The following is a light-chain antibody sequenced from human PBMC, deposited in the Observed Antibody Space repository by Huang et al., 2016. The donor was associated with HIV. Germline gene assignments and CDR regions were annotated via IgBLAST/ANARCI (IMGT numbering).Light chain of an antibody. CDR3: QQLNSYPYT. J-gene: IGKJ2*01. Sequence: QLTPSPSSLSASVGDRVTITCRASQGISSHLAWYQQKPGKAPKLLIYAASTLQTGVPSRFSCSGSGTDVTLTISSLQPADFATYYCQQLNSYPYTLGQGTKLEIK. CDR2: AAS. CDR1: QGISSH. V-gene: IGKV1-9*01.